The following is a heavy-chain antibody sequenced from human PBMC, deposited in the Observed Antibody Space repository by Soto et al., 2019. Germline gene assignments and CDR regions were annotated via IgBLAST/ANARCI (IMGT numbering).Heavy chain of an antibody. V-gene: IGHV3-23*01. J-gene: IGHJ3*02. CDR1: GFTFNSCA. D-gene: IGHD5-12*01. Sequence: EVQLLESGGGLVQPGGSLRLSCAASGFTFNSCAMTWVRQAPGKGLEWVSTISGSSSSTFYADSVKGRFTTSRDNSKNTLYLQMDVLRAEDTAVYYCAKEYIVTTIADAFDIWGQGTMVTVSS. CDR3: AKEYIVTTIADAFDI. CDR2: ISGSSSST.